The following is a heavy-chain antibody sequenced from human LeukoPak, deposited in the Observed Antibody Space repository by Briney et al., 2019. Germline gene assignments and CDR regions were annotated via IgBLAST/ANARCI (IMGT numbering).Heavy chain of an antibody. CDR1: GYTFTSYD. CDR3: ARAFDWDHDAFDI. Sequence: ASVKVSCKGSGYTFTSYDVNWVRQATGQGVGWMGWMNRNSGNTGYAQKFQGRVTMTRTTSISTAYMELSRLRSDDTAVYYCARAFDWDHDAFDIWGQGTMVTVSS. V-gene: IGHV1-8*01. D-gene: IGHD3-9*01. J-gene: IGHJ3*02. CDR2: MNRNSGNT.